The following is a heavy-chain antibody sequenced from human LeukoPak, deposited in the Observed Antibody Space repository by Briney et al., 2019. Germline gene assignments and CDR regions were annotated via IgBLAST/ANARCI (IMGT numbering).Heavy chain of an antibody. CDR2: IKQDGSEK. CDR3: ARDQGSGINYYYYYMDV. Sequence: GGSLRLSCAASGFTFSSHEVNWVRQAPGKGLEWVANIKQDGSEKYYVDSVKGRFTISRDNAKNSLYLQMNSLRAEDTAVYYCARDQGSGINYYYYYMDVWGKGTTVTVSS. CDR1: GFTFSSHE. J-gene: IGHJ6*03. V-gene: IGHV3-7*01. D-gene: IGHD3-10*01.